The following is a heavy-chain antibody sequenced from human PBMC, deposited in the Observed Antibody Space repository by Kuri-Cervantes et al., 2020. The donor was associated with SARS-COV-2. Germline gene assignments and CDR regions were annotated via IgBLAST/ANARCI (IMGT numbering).Heavy chain of an antibody. CDR1: GFTFSTCA. V-gene: IGHV3-30-3*01. Sequence: GGSLRLSCAASGFTFSTCAMHWVRQAPGKGLEWVAVISYDGSNKYYADSVKGRFTISRDNSKNTLYLQMNSLRAEDTAVYYCARGNDYGEDFDYWGQGTLVTVSS. J-gene: IGHJ4*02. CDR2: ISYDGSNK. CDR3: ARGNDYGEDFDY. D-gene: IGHD4-17*01.